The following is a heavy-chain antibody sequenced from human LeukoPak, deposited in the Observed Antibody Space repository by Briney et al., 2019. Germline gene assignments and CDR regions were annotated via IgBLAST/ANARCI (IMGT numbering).Heavy chain of an antibody. J-gene: IGHJ4*02. CDR3: ARRHDYGDF. CDR1: GFTFDDYG. Sequence: GGPLRLSCAASGFTFDDYGMSRVRQAPGKGLEWVSYISSSSSTISCADSVKGRFTISRDNAKNSLYLQMNSLRDEDTAVYYCARRHDYGDFWGQGTLVTVSS. CDR2: ISSSSSTI. V-gene: IGHV3-48*02.